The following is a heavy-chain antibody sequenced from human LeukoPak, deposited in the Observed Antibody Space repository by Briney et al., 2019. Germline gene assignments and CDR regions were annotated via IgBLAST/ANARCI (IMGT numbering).Heavy chain of an antibody. CDR3: AREPPSGTTVTTGHYSNDY. D-gene: IGHD4-17*01. V-gene: IGHV1-2*02. J-gene: IGHJ4*02. CDR2: INPNSGGT. CDR1: GYTFTAYY. Sequence: ASVKVSCKASGYTFTAYYIHWVRQAPGQGLEWMGWINPNSGGTSYAQKFQGRVTMTRDTSISTAYMELSRLRSDDTAVYYCAREPPSGTTVTTGHYSNDYWGQGTLVTVSS.